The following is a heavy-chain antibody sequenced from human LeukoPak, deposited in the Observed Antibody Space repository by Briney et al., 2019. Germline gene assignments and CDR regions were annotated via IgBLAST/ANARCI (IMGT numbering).Heavy chain of an antibody. Sequence: GGSLRLSCAASGFTFSSYWMHWVRQAPGKGLVWVSRINSDGSSTCYATSVKGRFTISRDNAKNTMYLQMNSLRAEDTAVYYCASLSITTTTIDYWGQGTLVTVSS. CDR2: INSDGSST. J-gene: IGHJ4*02. CDR3: ASLSITTTTIDY. CDR1: GFTFSSYW. V-gene: IGHV3-74*01. D-gene: IGHD3-10*01.